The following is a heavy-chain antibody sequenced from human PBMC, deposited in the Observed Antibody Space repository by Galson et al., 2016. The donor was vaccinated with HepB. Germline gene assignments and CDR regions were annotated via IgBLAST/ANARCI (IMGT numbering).Heavy chain of an antibody. CDR1: GVSISSDGFS. V-gene: IGHV4-30-2*01. J-gene: IGHJ6*02. D-gene: IGHD1-1*01. CDR3: ARGRDLELINGMDV. Sequence: TLSLTCAVSGVSISSDGFSWSWIRQAPGKGLEWIGYFYHPGSTFYNPSLKSRVTISVDRSKNQFSLRLSFVTAADTAVYYCARGRDLELINGMDVWGQGTTVTVSS. CDR2: FYHPGST.